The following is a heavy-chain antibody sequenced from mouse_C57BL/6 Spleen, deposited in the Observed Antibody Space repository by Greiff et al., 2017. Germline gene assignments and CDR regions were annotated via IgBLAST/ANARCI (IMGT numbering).Heavy chain of an antibody. CDR2: IYPGSGST. J-gene: IGHJ2*01. CDR3: ARLGRTEQLRGFDY. Sequence: QVQLQQPGAELVKPGASVKMSCKASGYTFTSYWITWVKQRPGQGLEWIGDIYPGSGSTNYNAKFKSKATLTVDTSSSTAYMQLSSLTSEDPAVYYCARLGRTEQLRGFDYWRQGTTLTVAS. V-gene: IGHV1-55*01. D-gene: IGHD3-2*02. CDR1: GYTFTSYW.